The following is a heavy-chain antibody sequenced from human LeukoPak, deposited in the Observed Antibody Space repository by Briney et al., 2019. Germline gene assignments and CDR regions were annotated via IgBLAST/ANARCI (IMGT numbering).Heavy chain of an antibody. D-gene: IGHD2-15*01. CDR1: GFTFSSYA. J-gene: IGHJ4*02. CDR3: AKGEAVVVVAATLKPYYFDY. Sequence: PGGSLRLSCAASGFTFSSYAMSWVRQAPGKGLEWVSAISGSGGSTYYADSVKGRFTISRDNSKNTLYLQMNSLRAEDTAVYYCAKGEAVVVVAATLKPYYFDYWGQGTLVTVSS. V-gene: IGHV3-23*01. CDR2: ISGSGGST.